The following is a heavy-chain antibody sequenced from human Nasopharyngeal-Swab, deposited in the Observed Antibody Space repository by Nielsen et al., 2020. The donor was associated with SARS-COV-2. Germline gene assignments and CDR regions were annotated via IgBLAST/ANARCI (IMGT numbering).Heavy chain of an antibody. D-gene: IGHD5-12*01. Sequence: GESLKISCLASGFTFNNKAMTWVRQAPGKGLEWVSVISGDSDSTYYTDSVRGRFTISRDNSKNTLNLQMNNLRAEDTAIYYCAKDRDSGDDSEEYYHYYGMDVWGQGAPVTVSS. CDR1: GFTFNNKA. V-gene: IGHV3-23*01. J-gene: IGHJ6*02. CDR3: AKDRDSGDDSEEYYHYYGMDV. CDR2: ISGDSDST.